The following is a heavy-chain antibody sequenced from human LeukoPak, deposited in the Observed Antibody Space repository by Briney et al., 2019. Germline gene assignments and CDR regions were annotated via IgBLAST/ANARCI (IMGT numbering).Heavy chain of an antibody. CDR2: ISYDGSNK. J-gene: IGHJ4*02. CDR1: RFTFSSYA. CDR3: ARGPAYGDYVNY. D-gene: IGHD4-17*01. V-gene: IGHV3-30-3*01. Sequence: GGSLRLSCAASRFTFSSYAMHWVRQAPGKGLEWVAVISYDGSNKYYADSVKGRFTISRDNSKNTLYLQMNSLRAEDTAVYYCARGPAYGDYVNYWGQGTLVTVSS.